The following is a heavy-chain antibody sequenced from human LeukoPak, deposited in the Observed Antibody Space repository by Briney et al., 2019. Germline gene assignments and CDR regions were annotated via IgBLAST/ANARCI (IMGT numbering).Heavy chain of an antibody. Sequence: GGSLRLSCAASGFTFSSYAMSWVRQAPGKGLEWVANIKQDGSEKYYVDSVKGRFTISRDNAKNSLYLQMNSLRAEDTAVYYCARLELGAYYDSSGHLWGQGTLVTVSS. J-gene: IGHJ4*02. D-gene: IGHD3-22*01. V-gene: IGHV3-7*01. CDR2: IKQDGSEK. CDR1: GFTFSSYA. CDR3: ARLELGAYYDSSGHL.